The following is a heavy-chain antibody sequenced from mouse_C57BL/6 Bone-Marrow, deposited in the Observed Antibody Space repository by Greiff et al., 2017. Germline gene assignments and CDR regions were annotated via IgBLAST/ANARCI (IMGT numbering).Heavy chain of an antibody. CDR3: ARSDLGGYFDY. CDR2: IYIGNGYS. V-gene: IGHV1-58*01. J-gene: IGHJ2*01. CDR1: GFPFPCLG. Sequence: VQPKQFGAELVRPGSLVKMFLKTSGFPFPCLGINRGKPRPRQGLEWVGYIYIGNGYSEYNEKFQGKATLTSDTSSSTAYMQLSSLTSEDSAIYFCARSDLGGYFDYWGQGTTLTVSS.